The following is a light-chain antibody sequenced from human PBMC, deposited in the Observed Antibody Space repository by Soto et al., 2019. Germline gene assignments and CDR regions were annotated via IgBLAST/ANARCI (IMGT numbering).Light chain of an antibody. CDR3: QQYNNWPGT. J-gene: IGKJ1*01. Sequence: EIVLTQSPGTLSVSPGERATVSCRASQSVSSKLAWYQQKPGQAPRLLFYGASTGATGIPARFSGSGSETEFTLSISSPPSEDFAVYYCQQYNNWPGTFGQGTKVEIK. V-gene: IGKV3-15*01. CDR2: GAS. CDR1: QSVSSK.